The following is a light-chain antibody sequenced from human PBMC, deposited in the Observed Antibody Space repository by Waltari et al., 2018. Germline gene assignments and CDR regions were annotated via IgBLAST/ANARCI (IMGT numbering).Light chain of an antibody. J-gene: IGKJ3*01. CDR1: QSIRSNY. Sequence: EIVLTQSPGTLSLSPGERATLSCRASQSIRSNYLAWYQQKPGQAPRLLIYGASSRTTGIPDRFSGRGSGTDFTHTISRLEPEDFAVYYCQQYGSSRFTFGPGTKVHIK. CDR2: GAS. V-gene: IGKV3-20*01. CDR3: QQYGSSRFT.